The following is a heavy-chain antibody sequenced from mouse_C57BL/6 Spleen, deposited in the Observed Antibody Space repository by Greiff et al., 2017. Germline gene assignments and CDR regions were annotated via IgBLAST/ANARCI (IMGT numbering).Heavy chain of an antibody. CDR1: GFTFSSYG. Sequence: EVMLVESGGDLVKPGGSLKLSCAASGFTFSSYGMSWVRQTPDKRLEWVATISSGGSYTYYPDSVKGRFTISRDNAKNTLYLQMSSLKSEDTAMYYCASSITTGYFDYWGQGTTLSVSS. CDR3: ASSITTGYFDY. CDR2: ISSGGSYT. V-gene: IGHV5-6*01. D-gene: IGHD1-1*01. J-gene: IGHJ2*01.